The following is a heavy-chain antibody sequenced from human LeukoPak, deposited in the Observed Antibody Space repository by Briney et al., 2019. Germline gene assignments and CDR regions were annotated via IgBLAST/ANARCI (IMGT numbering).Heavy chain of an antibody. Sequence: GGSLRLSCAASGFTVSSNYMSWVRQAPGKGLEGVSVIYSGGSTYYAGSVKGRFTISRDNSKNTLYLQMNSLRAEDTAVYYCARDGYSSSSSPVNWGQGTLVTVSS. CDR3: ARDGYSSSSSPVN. D-gene: IGHD6-6*01. CDR2: IYSGGST. J-gene: IGHJ4*02. CDR1: GFTVSSNY. V-gene: IGHV3-66*02.